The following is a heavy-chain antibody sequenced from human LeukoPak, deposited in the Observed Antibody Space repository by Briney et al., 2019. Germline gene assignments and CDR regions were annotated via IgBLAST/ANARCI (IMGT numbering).Heavy chain of an antibody. CDR2: INHSGST. CDR1: GGSFSGYY. J-gene: IGHJ4*02. V-gene: IGHV4-34*01. D-gene: IGHD3-22*01. Sequence: SETLSLTCAVYGGSFSGYYWSWIRQPPGKGLEWIGEINHSGSTNYNPSLKSRVTISVDTSMNQFSLKLSSVTAADTAVYYCARGDRYYDSSGYYRTSFDYWGQGTLVTVST. CDR3: ARGDRYYDSSGYYRTSFDY.